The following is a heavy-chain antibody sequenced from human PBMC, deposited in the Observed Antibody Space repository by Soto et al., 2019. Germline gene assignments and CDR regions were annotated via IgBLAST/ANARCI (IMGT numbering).Heavy chain of an antibody. CDR1: GGSFSGYY. CDR3: ARVWRYSGYVGS. CDR2: INHSGST. V-gene: IGHV4-34*01. J-gene: IGHJ5*02. D-gene: IGHD5-12*01. Sequence: PSETLSLTCAVYGGSFSGYYLSWIRQPPGKGLEWIGEINHSGSTNYNLSLKSRVTISVDTSKNQFSLKLSSVTAADTAVYYCARVWRYSGYVGSWGQGTLVTVSS.